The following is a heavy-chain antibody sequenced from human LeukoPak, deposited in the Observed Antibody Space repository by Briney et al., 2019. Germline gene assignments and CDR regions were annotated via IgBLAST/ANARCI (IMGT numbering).Heavy chain of an antibody. CDR2: IYYSGST. Sequence: PSETLSLTCTVSGDSISSSSFYWSWIRQPPGKGPEWIGYIYYSGSTNYNPSFKSRVTISVDTSKNQFSLKLSSVTAADTAVYYCARSPSWDYYDSGNNWFDPWGQGTLVTVSS. CDR3: ARSPSWDYYDSGNNWFDP. J-gene: IGHJ5*02. D-gene: IGHD3-22*01. V-gene: IGHV4-61*01. CDR1: GDSISSSSFY.